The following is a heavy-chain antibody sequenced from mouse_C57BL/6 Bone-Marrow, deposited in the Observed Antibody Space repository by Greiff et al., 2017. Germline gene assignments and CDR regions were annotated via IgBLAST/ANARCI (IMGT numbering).Heavy chain of an antibody. CDR3: ASQARQLRLRRYAMDY. Sequence: VKLMESGAELMKPGASVKLSCKATGYTFTGYWIEWVKQRPGHGLEWIGEILPGSGSTNYNEKFKGKATFTADTSSNTAYMQLSSLTTEDSAIYSCASQARQLRLRRYAMDYWGQGPSVTVSS. CDR1: GYTFTGYW. V-gene: IGHV1-9*01. J-gene: IGHJ4*01. D-gene: IGHD3-2*02. CDR2: ILPGSGST.